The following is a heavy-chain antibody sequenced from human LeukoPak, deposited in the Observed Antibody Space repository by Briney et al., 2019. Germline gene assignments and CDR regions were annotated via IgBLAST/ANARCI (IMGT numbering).Heavy chain of an antibody. CDR1: GGSFSGYY. D-gene: IGHD4-17*01. CDR2: INHSGST. Sequence: SETLSLTCAVYGGSFSGYYWSWIRQPPGKGLEWIGEINHSGSTNYNPSLKSRVTISVDTSKNQFSLKLSSVTAADTAVYYCARQVDYGDSVDAFDIWGQGTMVTVSS. J-gene: IGHJ3*02. V-gene: IGHV4-34*01. CDR3: ARQVDYGDSVDAFDI.